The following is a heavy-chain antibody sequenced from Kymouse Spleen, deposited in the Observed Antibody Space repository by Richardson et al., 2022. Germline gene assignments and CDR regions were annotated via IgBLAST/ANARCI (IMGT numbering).Heavy chain of an antibody. CDR3: ARRKGLFTMVRGVPGGMDV. CDR1: GGSISSSNW. Sequence: QVQLQESGPGLVKPSGTLSLTCAVSGGSISSSNWWSWVRQPPGKGLEWIGEIYHSGSTNYNPSLKSRVTISVDKSKNQFSLKLSSVTAADTAVYYCARRKGLFTMVRGVPGGMDVWGQGTTVTVSS. CDR2: IYHSGST. V-gene: IGHV4-4*02. D-gene: IGHD3-10*01. J-gene: IGHJ6*02.